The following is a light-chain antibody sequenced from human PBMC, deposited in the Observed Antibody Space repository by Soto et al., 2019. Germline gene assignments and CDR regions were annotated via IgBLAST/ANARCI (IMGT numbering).Light chain of an antibody. Sequence: QSALTQPRSVSGSPGQSVTISCAGTSSDVGAYIWVSWYQQHPGKVPKLIVYDVTRRPSGVPDRFSGSKSGNTASLTISGLQADDEADYYCCSYAGSYTLVFGGGTKLTVL. V-gene: IGLV2-11*01. J-gene: IGLJ3*02. CDR3: CSYAGSYTLV. CDR1: SSDVGAYIW. CDR2: DVT.